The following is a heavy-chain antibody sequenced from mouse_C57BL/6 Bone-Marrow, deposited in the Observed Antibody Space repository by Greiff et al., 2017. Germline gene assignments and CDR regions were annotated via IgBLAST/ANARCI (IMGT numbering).Heavy chain of an antibody. J-gene: IGHJ4*01. D-gene: IGHD1-1*01. CDR2: INPGTGST. V-gene: IGHV1-53*01. CDR1: GYTFTSYW. Sequence: VQLQESGAELVRPGASVKLSCKASGYTFTSYWMHWVKQRYGQGLEWIARINPGTGSTNYNEKFKDKATLTVDKSSSTAYIQLSSLKSEDSAVYFCARTATGSYGMDYWGQGTSVTVSS. CDR3: ARTATGSYGMDY.